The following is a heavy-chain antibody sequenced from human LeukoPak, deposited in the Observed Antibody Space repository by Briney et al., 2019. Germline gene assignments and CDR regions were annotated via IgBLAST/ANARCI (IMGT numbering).Heavy chain of an antibody. J-gene: IGHJ4*02. CDR3: ARNDILTADDY. CDR2: IIPILGIT. V-gene: IGHV1-69*04. D-gene: IGHD3-9*01. Sequence: ASVKVSCKASGGTFSSYAISWVRQAPGQGLGWMGRIIPILGITNYAQKFQGRVTITADKSTSTAYMELSSLRSDDTAVYYCARNDILTADDYWGQGTLVTVSS. CDR1: GGTFSSYA.